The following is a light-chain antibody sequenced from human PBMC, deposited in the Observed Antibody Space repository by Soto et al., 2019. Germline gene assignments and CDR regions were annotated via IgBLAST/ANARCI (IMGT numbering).Light chain of an antibody. J-gene: IGKJ5*01. Sequence: SPATLAGCAGERASLSCRASQSVSSNLAWYQQKPGQAPRLLIYGASTRATGIPARFSGSGSGTEFTLTISSLQSEDFAVYYYEQYNQSPQTTFAPRPRPAIK. V-gene: IGKV3-15*01. CDR3: EQYNQSPQTT. CDR2: GAS. CDR1: QSVSSN.